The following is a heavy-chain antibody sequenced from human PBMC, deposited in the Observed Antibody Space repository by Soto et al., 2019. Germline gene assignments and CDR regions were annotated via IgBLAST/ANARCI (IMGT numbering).Heavy chain of an antibody. J-gene: IGHJ6*02. CDR2: IYPGDSHT. CDR1: RYSITSYW. D-gene: IGHD1-26*01. CDR3: AILGAVGAADYFGMDL. V-gene: IGHV5-51*01. Sequence: GGPLTKYCKGSRYSITSYWIEWERERPGKGLEWMGIIYPGDSHTRYSPPSQGQVTISADKSISTAYLQRSSLKASDTAMYYCAILGAVGAADYFGMDLWCQGTTVTVSS.